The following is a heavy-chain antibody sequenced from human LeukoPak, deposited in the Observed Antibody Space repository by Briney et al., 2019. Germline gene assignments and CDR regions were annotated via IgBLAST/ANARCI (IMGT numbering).Heavy chain of an antibody. Sequence: SETLSLTCTVSGGSLSSYYWSWIRQPPGKGLEWIAYIYYSGSTNYNPSLKSRVTISVDTSKNQFSLKLNSVTAADTALYYCARLGGNVRYGTNWFDPWGQGTLVTVSS. CDR1: GGSLSSYY. J-gene: IGHJ5*02. D-gene: IGHD3-16*01. V-gene: IGHV4-59*08. CDR3: ARLGGNVRYGTNWFDP. CDR2: IYYSGST.